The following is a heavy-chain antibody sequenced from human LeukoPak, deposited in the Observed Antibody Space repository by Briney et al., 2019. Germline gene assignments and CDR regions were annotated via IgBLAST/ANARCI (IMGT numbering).Heavy chain of an antibody. CDR1: GFTFSSLS. D-gene: IGHD6-13*01. CDR3: ARLLIAAAGTDY. Sequence: GGSLRLSCAASGFTFSSLSMNWVRQAPGKGLEWVSSITSSSNYIHYADSVKGRFTISRDNSKNTLYLQMNSLRAEDTAVYYCARLLIAAAGTDYWGQGTLVTVSS. CDR2: ITSSSNYI. J-gene: IGHJ4*02. V-gene: IGHV3-21*01.